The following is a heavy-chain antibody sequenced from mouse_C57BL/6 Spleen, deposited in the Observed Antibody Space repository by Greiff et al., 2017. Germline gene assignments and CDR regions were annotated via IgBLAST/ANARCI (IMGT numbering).Heavy chain of an antibody. CDR3: ARKTTVVVSDY. CDR1: GYTFTSYW. CDR2: IDPSDSYT. D-gene: IGHD1-1*01. V-gene: IGHV1-50*01. Sequence: VQLQQPVAELVKPGASVKLSCKASGYTFTSYWMQWVKQRPGQGLEWIGEIDPSDSYTNYNQKFKGKATLTVDTSSSTAYMQLSSLTSEDSAVYYCARKTTVVVSDYWGQGTTLTVSS. J-gene: IGHJ2*01.